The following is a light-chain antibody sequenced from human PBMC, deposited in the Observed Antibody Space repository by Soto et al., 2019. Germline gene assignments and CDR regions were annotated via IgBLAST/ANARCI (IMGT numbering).Light chain of an antibody. CDR2: AAS. CDR1: QGIRSW. J-gene: IGKJ5*01. CDR3: QQANSFPIT. V-gene: IGKV1-12*01. Sequence: DIQMTQSPSSVSASVGDRVTITCRASQGIRSWLAWYQQKPGTAPKLLIYAASTLQSGVPSRFSGSGSGTDVTLTISSLQPDDFATYYCQQANSFPITFGQGTRLEIK.